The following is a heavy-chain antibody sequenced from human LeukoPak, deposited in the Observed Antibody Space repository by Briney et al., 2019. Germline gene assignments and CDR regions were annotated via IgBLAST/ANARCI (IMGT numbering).Heavy chain of an antibody. CDR1: GGSISSFY. Sequence: SETLSLTCTVSGGSISSFYWNWIRQPPGKGLEWIGYIYYSGSTNYNPSLESRVTISVDTSKNQFSLKLTSVTAADTAVYYCAREGGPYRPLDYSGQGTLVTVSS. J-gene: IGHJ4*02. V-gene: IGHV4-59*12. CDR3: AREGGPYRPLDY. CDR2: IYYSGST.